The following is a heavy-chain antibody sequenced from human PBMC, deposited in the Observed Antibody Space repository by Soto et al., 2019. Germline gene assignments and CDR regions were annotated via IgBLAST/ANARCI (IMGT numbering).Heavy chain of an antibody. J-gene: IGHJ3*02. V-gene: IGHV4-34*01. D-gene: IGHD2-8*01. Sequence: QVQLQQWGAGLLKPSETLSLTCAVYGGSFSGYYWSWIRQPPGKGLEWIGEINHSGSTNYNPSLKSRVTISVDKSKNQFALKLRSVTAADTAVYYCARGMVLDIWGQGTMVTVSS. CDR2: INHSGST. CDR3: ARGMVLDI. CDR1: GGSFSGYY.